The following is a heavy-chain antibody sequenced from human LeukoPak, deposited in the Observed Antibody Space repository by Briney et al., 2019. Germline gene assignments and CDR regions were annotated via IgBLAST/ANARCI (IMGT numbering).Heavy chain of an antibody. V-gene: IGHV5-51*01. Sequence: GESLKISCKGSGYSFTTHWIAWVRQMPGEGLECMGIINLADSDTRYRPTFQGQVTISVDKSINTAYLQWSSLKASDSAMYYCASTPGGTSAWPNWGQETLVTVSS. CDR1: GYSFTTHW. CDR3: ASTPGGTSAWPN. J-gene: IGHJ4*02. CDR2: INLADSDT. D-gene: IGHD2-8*02.